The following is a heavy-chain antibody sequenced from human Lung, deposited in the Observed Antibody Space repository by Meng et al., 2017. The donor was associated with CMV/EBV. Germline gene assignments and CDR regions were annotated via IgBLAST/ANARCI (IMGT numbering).Heavy chain of an antibody. J-gene: IGHJ6*02. CDR1: GFTFSSYW. V-gene: IGHV3-7*01. CDR2: INQDGNEG. Sequence: ESXKISXAASGFTFSSYWMSWVRQAPGKGLEWVANINQDGNEGYYVDSLKGRFTISRDNAKNSLYLQMTSLRAEDTAVYYCARDGTLSPYYYYYGMDVWGQGPTVTVSS. CDR3: ARDGTLSPYYYYYGMDV.